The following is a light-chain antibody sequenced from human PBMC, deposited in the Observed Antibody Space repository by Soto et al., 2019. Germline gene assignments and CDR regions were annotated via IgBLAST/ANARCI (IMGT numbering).Light chain of an antibody. CDR1: QTISSW. J-gene: IGKJ1*01. V-gene: IGKV1-5*03. CDR3: QQANSFPLT. Sequence: DIQLTQSPSTLSGSVGDRVHITCRASQTISSWLAWYQQKPGKAPKLLIYKASTLKSGVPSRFSGSGSGTEFTLTISSLQPEDFATYYCQQANSFPLTFGQGTKVDIK. CDR2: KAS.